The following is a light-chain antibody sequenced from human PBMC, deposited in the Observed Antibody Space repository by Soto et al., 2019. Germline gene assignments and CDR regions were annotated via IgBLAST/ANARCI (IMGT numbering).Light chain of an antibody. J-gene: IGKJ1*01. V-gene: IGKV1-27*01. CDR1: QGISNY. CDR2: GAS. CDR3: QKYDSAPWT. Sequence: EIQMTQSPSSLSASVGDRVTITCRAGQGISNYLAWYQQKPGKVPKLLIYGASTLQSRVPSRLSGSGSGTDFTLIINSLQPEDVATYYCQKYDSAPWTFGQGTKVEIK.